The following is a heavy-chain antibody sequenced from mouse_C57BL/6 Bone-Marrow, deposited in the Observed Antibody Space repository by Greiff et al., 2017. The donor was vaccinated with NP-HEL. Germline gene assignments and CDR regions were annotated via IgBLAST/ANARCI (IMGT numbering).Heavy chain of an antibody. Sequence: EVQVVESGGDLVKPGGSLKLSCAASGFTFSSYGMSWVRQTPDKRLEWVATISSGGSYTYYPDSVKGRVTISRDNAKNTLYLQMSSLKSEDTAMYYCARQRAPYFDYWGQGTTLTVSS. CDR2: ISSGGSYT. J-gene: IGHJ2*01. D-gene: IGHD3-3*01. CDR1: GFTFSSYG. CDR3: ARQRAPYFDY. V-gene: IGHV5-6*01.